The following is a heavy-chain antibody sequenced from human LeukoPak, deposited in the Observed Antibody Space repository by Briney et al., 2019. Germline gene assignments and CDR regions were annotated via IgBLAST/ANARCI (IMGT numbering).Heavy chain of an antibody. D-gene: IGHD2-21*01. CDR3: ARVVMKAFYYYYMDV. Sequence: ASVKVSCKASGGTFSSYAISWVRQAPGQGLEWMGWMNPTSGDTGYAQKFQGRVTMTRSMSRNTAYMELSRLRSEDTAVYFCARVVMKAFYYYYMDVWGKGTTIIISS. V-gene: IGHV1-8*02. J-gene: IGHJ6*03. CDR2: MNPTSGDT. CDR1: GGTFSSYA.